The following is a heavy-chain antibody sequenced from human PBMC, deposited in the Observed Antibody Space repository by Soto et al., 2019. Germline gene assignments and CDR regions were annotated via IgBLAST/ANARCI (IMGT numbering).Heavy chain of an antibody. V-gene: IGHV1-69*01. CDR1: GGTFNNYA. D-gene: IGHD5-12*01. CDR2: LIPIIGTA. CDR3: ARGGVDVDATSAFDY. Sequence: QVQLVQSGAEVKKPGSSVKVSCKASGGTFNNYAISWVRQAPGQGLEWMGGLIPIIGTADYAHKFQSRLAMSAAESTGTTFMELSSLRSEDTALYYCARGGVDVDATSAFDYWGQGTLVTVSS. J-gene: IGHJ4*02.